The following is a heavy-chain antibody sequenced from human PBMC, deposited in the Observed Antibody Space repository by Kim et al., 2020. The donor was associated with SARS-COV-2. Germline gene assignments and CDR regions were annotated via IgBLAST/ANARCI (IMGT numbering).Heavy chain of an antibody. CDR3: VVATAGFHY. CDR2: GDT. Sequence: GDTDYPGSVMGRFAISRENAKNSLYLQMNSLRAGDTAVYYCVVATAGFHYWGQGILVTVSS. J-gene: IGHJ4*02. V-gene: IGHV3-13*01. D-gene: IGHD6-13*01.